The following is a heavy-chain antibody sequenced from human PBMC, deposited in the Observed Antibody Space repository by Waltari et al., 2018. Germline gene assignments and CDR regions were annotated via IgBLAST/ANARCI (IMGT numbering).Heavy chain of an antibody. D-gene: IGHD3-3*01. J-gene: IGHJ3*02. CDR3: AKDGSHYDFYAFDI. CDR2: INPNSGVT. CDR1: GYTFTGYY. Sequence: QVQLVQSGAEVKKPGASVKVSCKASGYTFTGYYMHWVRQAPGQGLEWMGRINPNSGVTNYAQKFQGRFTISRDNSKNTLYLQMNSLRAEDTAMYYCAKDGSHYDFYAFDIWGQGTMVTVSS. V-gene: IGHV1-2*06.